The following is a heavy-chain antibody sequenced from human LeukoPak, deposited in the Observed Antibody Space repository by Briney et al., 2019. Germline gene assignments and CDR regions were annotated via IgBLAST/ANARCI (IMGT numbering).Heavy chain of an antibody. D-gene: IGHD6-19*01. CDR2: IYTGGNT. J-gene: IGHJ4*02. Sequence: GGSLRLSCAASGFTVNSNYMMWVRQAPGKGLEWVSIIYTGGNTYYTDSVRGRFTISRDNSRNTVDLQMNSLRAEDTAVYYCARGAAVAVTFDYWGQGTLVTVSS. V-gene: IGHV3-53*01. CDR3: ARGAAVAVTFDY. CDR1: GFTVNSNY.